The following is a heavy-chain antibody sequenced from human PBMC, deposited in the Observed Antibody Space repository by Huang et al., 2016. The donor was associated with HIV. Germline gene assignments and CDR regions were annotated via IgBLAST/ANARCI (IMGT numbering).Heavy chain of an antibody. CDR1: GFTFNNYA. Sequence: QVQLVESGGGVVQPGRSLRLSCVASGFTFNNYALHWVRQAPGKGMEWVAIASYDGRSKYYTDSVKGRFTISRDNSKNTLYLHMTSLTAEDTAVYYCARGPAPREGLGTFNVWGHGTMVTVSS. D-gene: IGHD1-26*01. J-gene: IGHJ3*01. CDR2: ASYDGRSK. CDR3: ARGPAPREGLGTFNV. V-gene: IGHV3-30*04.